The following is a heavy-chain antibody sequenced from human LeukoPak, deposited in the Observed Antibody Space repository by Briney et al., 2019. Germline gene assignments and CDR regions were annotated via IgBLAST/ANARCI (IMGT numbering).Heavy chain of an antibody. CDR2: INPNSGGT. Sequence: ASVKVSCKASGYTFTSYDINWVRQAPGQGLEWMGWINPNSGGTNYAQKFQGRVTMTRDTSISTAYMELSRLRSDDTAVYYCARTQQWLVFDYWGQGTLVTVSS. V-gene: IGHV1-2*02. CDR3: ARTQQWLVFDY. CDR1: GYTFTSYD. D-gene: IGHD6-19*01. J-gene: IGHJ4*02.